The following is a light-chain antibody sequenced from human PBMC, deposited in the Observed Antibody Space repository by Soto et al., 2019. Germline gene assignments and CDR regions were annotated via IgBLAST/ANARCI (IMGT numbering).Light chain of an antibody. J-gene: IGKJ2*01. CDR2: DAS. CDR1: QSVSNW. CDR3: QQYKSYPYT. V-gene: IGKV1-5*01. Sequence: DIQMTQSPSTLSASVGDRVTITCRASQSVSNWLAWYQQKPGKAPKLMIYDASSLQTGVPSRFSGSESGTEFTLTITSLQPDDFATYYCQQYKSYPYTFGQGTKLEIK.